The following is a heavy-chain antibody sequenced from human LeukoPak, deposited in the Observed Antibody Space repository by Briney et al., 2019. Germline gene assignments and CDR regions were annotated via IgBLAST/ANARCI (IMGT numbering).Heavy chain of an antibody. J-gene: IGHJ6*03. CDR3: ARGVEGSGRNREDDYYYYYYMDV. CDR1: GGTFSSYA. D-gene: IGHD3-10*01. V-gene: IGHV1-69*13. Sequence: SVKDSCKASGGTFSSYAISWVRQAPGQGLEWMGGIIPIFGTANYAQKFQGRVTITADESTSTAYMELSSLRSEDTAVYYCARGVEGSGRNREDDYYYYYYMDVWGKGTTVTVSS. CDR2: IIPIFGTA.